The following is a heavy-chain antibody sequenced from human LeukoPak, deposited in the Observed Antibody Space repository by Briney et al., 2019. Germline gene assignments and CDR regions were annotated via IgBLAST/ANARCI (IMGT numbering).Heavy chain of an antibody. Sequence: GGSLRLSCAASGFTFSSYSMNWVRQAPGEGLEWVSYISSSGSTIYYADSVKGRFTISRDNAKNSLYLQMNSLRAEDTAVYYCARAGGRYCSSTSCYSVYWGQGTLVTVSS. V-gene: IGHV3-48*04. CDR1: GFTFSSYS. D-gene: IGHD2-2*01. CDR2: ISSSGSTI. J-gene: IGHJ4*02. CDR3: ARAGGRYCSSTSCYSVY.